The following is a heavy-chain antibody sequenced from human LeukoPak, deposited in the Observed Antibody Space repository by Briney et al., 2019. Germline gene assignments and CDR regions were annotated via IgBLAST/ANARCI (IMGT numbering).Heavy chain of an antibody. V-gene: IGHV1-18*01. Sequence: ASVKVSCKSSGYTFTSYGVSWVRQAPGQGLEGMGWISAYNGNTNYAQKLQGRVTMTTDTSTSTAYMELRSLRSDDTAVYYCARGPYGSGTFDYWGQGTLVTVSS. CDR3: ARGPYGSGTFDY. CDR1: GYTFTSYG. D-gene: IGHD3-10*01. CDR2: ISAYNGNT. J-gene: IGHJ4*02.